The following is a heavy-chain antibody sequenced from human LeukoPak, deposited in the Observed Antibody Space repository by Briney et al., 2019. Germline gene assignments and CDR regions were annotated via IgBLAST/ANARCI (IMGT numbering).Heavy chain of an antibody. D-gene: IGHD6-13*01. CDR2: LTSSGDTT. J-gene: IGHJ6*03. CDR1: GFTFSSYV. CDR3: AKGDSSWYLRGYYYYMDV. V-gene: IGHV3-23*01. Sequence: GGSLRLSCAASGFTFSSYVMSWVRQAPGKGLEWVSALTSSGDTTYYGDSVKGRFTISRDNSKNTLYLQMNSLRAEDTAVYYCAKGDSSWYLRGYYYYMDVWGKGTTVTVSS.